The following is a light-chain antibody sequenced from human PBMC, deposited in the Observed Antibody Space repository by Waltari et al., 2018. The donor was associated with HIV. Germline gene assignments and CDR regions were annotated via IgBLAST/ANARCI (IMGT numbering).Light chain of an antibody. CDR2: EVT. V-gene: IGLV2-11*01. Sequence: QSALTQPRSVSGSPGQSVTISCTGTSSDVGGYNYVSWYQQHPGKAPKLMIYEVTKRPSGVPDRFSGSKSGNAASLTSSGLQAEDEADYYCCSYAGSYTFVFGGGTKVTVL. CDR3: CSYAGSYTFV. CDR1: SSDVGGYNY. J-gene: IGLJ2*01.